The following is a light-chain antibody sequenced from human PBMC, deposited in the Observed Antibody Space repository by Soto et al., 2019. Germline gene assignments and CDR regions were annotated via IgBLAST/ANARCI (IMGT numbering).Light chain of an antibody. CDR1: QTISSTY. CDR2: AAS. V-gene: IGKV3-20*01. CDR3: QQYDSSPQA. Sequence: ETVLTQSPGTLSLSPGDRATLSCRASQTISSTYLAWYQQKPGQAPRLLIYAASTRATGIPDRFSGRGSGTDGTVIISRPEPEDFAVYFCQQYDSSPQAVGQETK. J-gene: IGKJ1*01.